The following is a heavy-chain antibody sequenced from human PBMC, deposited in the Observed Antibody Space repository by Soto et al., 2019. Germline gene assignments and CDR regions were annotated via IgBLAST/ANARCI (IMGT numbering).Heavy chain of an antibody. D-gene: IGHD2-8*02. CDR2: IRTYNGNT. CDR1: GYTFTSYA. CDR3: ARGFPIVDSSVVLVPGALCY. V-gene: IGHV1-18*01. J-gene: IGHJ4*02. Sequence: QVQLVQSGAEVKKPGASVKVSCKASGYTFTSYAISWVRQAPGQGLEWMGWIRTYNGNTNYAQKLKGVVTMTIVTSPISTYMVLRSPTSDAAPLYDCARGFPIVDSSVVLVPGALCYWGQGTLVTVSS.